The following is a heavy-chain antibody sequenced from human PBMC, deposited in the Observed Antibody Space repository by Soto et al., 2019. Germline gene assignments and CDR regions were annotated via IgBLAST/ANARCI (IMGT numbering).Heavy chain of an antibody. CDR2: IYWDDDK. D-gene: IGHD7-27*01. CDR1: GFSLSTTGVG. J-gene: IGHJ4*02. CDR3: AHRPRLDWGHFDS. V-gene: IGHV2-5*02. Sequence: QITLRESGPTLLKPTQTLTLTCTFSGFSLSTTGVGVGWIRQPPGKALECLAVIYWDDDKRYSSSLRSRLTITKDTSKNQVVLTMTNVDPVDTATYYCAHRPRLDWGHFDSWGPGTLVTVSS.